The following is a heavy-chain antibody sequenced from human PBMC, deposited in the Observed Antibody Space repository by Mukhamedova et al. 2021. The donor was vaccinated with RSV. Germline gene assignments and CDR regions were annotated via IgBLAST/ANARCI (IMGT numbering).Heavy chain of an antibody. V-gene: IGHV3-48*03. CDR2: ISGSGTTI. D-gene: IGHD3-16*01. Sequence: ISGSGTTIYYADSVKGRFTISRDNAKNSLFLQMHSLRADDTAFYYCARTLDVWGAHRGNTWGQGTLVTVSS. J-gene: IGHJ4*02. CDR3: ARTLDVWGAHRGNT.